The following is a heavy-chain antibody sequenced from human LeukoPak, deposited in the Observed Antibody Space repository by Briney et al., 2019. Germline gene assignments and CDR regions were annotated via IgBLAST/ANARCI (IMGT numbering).Heavy chain of an antibody. CDR2: IYYSGSI. CDR3: ARLRGNYFPDY. V-gene: IGHV4-59*01. J-gene: IGHJ4*02. CDR1: GDSISGYY. D-gene: IGHD4-11*01. Sequence: SEALSLTCTVSGDSISGYYWTWIRQPPGKGLEWIGYIYYSGSINYNPSLKSRLTISVDTSKNQFSLKLSSVTAADTAVYYCARLRGNYFPDYWGQGTLVTVSS.